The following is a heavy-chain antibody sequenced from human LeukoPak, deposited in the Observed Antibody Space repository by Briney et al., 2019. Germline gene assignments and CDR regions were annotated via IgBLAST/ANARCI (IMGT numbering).Heavy chain of an antibody. D-gene: IGHD3-10*01. J-gene: IGHJ5*02. CDR1: GFTFSSYA. CDR2: ISYDGSNK. V-gene: IGHV3-30*04. CDR3: ARGLWFRELSTEP. Sequence: GRSLRLSCAASGFTFSSYAMHWVRQAPGKGLEWVAVISYDGSNKYYADSVKGRFTISRDNSKNTLYLQMNSLRAEDTAVYYCARGLWFRELSTEPWGQGTLVTVSS.